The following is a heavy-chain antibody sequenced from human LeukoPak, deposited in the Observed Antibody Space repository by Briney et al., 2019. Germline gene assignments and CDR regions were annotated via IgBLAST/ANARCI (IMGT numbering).Heavy chain of an antibody. CDR3: ARDIYCSGDSCYTGAFDI. Sequence: GGSLRLSCAASGFTFSSYSMNWVRQAPGKGLEWVSYISSSSSTVYYADSAKGRFTISRDNAKNSLYLQMNSLRDEDTPVYYCARDIYCSGDSCYTGAFDIWGQGTMVTVSS. CDR1: GFTFSSYS. D-gene: IGHD2-15*01. J-gene: IGHJ3*02. V-gene: IGHV3-48*02. CDR2: ISSSSSTV.